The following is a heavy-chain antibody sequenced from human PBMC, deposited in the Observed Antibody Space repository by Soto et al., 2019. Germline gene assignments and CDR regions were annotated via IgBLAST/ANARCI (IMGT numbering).Heavy chain of an antibody. D-gene: IGHD3-16*01. CDR2: IYYSGST. Sequence: SETLSLTCTVSVGSISSYYWSWIRQPPGKGLEWIGYIYYSGSTNYNPSLKSRVTISVDTSKNQFSLKLSSVTAADTAVYYCARHTDAGRGNYYYYYYMDVWGKVTTVTVSS. CDR1: VGSISSYY. J-gene: IGHJ6*03. V-gene: IGHV4-59*08. CDR3: ARHTDAGRGNYYYYYYMDV.